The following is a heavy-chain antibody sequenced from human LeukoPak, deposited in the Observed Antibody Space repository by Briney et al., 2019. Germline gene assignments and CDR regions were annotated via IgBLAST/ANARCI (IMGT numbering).Heavy chain of an antibody. Sequence: ASVKVSCKASGYTFTSYGISWVRQAPGQGLEWMGWISAYNGNTNYAQKLQSGVTMTTDTSTSTAYMELRSLRSDDTAVYYCARSRSDSRSWYWDPNFDSWAQGPLATVSS. CDR2: ISAYNGNT. CDR1: GYTFTSYG. V-gene: IGHV1-18*01. D-gene: IGHD6-13*01. J-gene: IGHJ4*02. CDR3: ARSRSDSRSWYWDPNFDS.